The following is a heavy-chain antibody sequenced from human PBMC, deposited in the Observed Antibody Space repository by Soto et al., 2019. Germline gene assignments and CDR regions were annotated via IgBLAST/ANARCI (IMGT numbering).Heavy chain of an antibody. Sequence: SETLSLTCAVSGGSISIGGYSWSWIRHPPGKGLEWIGYIYHSGSTYYNPSLKSRVTISVDRSKNQFSLKLSSVTAADTAVYYCASIVYDSSGYYFDYWGQGTLITVSS. CDR2: IYHSGST. V-gene: IGHV4-30-2*01. J-gene: IGHJ4*02. D-gene: IGHD3-22*01. CDR1: GGSISIGGYS. CDR3: ASIVYDSSGYYFDY.